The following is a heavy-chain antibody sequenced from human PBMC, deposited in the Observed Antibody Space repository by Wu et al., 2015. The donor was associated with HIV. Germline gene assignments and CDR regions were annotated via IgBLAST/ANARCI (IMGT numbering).Heavy chain of an antibody. CDR3: ASGAYEWEWDPVVGLYYYYYMDV. Sequence: QVQLVQSGAEVKKPGASVKVSCKASGYTFTSYGISWVRQAPGQGLEWMGWIIPIFGTANYAQKFQGRVTITADESTSTAYMELSSLRSEDTAVYYCASGAYEWEWDPVVGLYYYYYMDVVGTKGPRSPSP. D-gene: IGHD1-26*01. CDR1: GYTFTSYG. V-gene: IGHV1-69*13. J-gene: IGHJ6*03. CDR2: IIPIFGTA.